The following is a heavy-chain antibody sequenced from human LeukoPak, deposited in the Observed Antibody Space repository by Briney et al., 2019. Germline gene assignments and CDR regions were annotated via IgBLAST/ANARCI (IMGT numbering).Heavy chain of an antibody. Sequence: GGSLRLSRAASGFTFDDYAMHWVRQAPGKGLEWVSLISGDGGSTYYADSVKGRFTISRDNSKNSLYLQMNSLRTEDTALYYCAKDIPRYYDILTGYWSYYYGMDVWGQGTTVTVSS. CDR3: AKDIPRYYDILTGYWSYYYGMDV. CDR2: ISGDGGST. D-gene: IGHD3-9*01. J-gene: IGHJ6*02. V-gene: IGHV3-43*02. CDR1: GFTFDDYA.